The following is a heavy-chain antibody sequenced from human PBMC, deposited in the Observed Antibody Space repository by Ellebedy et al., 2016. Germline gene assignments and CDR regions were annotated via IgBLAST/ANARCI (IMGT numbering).Heavy chain of an antibody. J-gene: IGHJ4*02. CDR3: AKEPRGYRGYGDY. V-gene: IGHV3-30*18. CDR2: ISYDGNNK. Sequence: GESLKISXAASGFTFSAYGMHWVRQAPGKGLEWVAVISYDGNNKYYADSVKGRFTISRDNSKNTLYLQMNSLRGEDTAVYYCAKEPRGYRGYGDYWGQGTLVTVSS. CDR1: GFTFSAYG. D-gene: IGHD5-12*01.